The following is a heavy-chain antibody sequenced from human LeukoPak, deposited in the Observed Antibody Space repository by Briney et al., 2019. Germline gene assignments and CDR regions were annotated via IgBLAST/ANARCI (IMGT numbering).Heavy chain of an antibody. CDR2: ISYDGSNK. Sequence: LRLSCVASGFTFSTYGMNWVRQAPGKGLGWVAVISYDGSNKYYADSVKGRFTISRDNSKNTLYLQMNSLRAEDTAVYYCARDRMPSSYRGLDPWGQGTLVIVSS. CDR1: GFTFSTYG. J-gene: IGHJ5*02. V-gene: IGHV3-30*03. D-gene: IGHD3-10*01. CDR3: ARDRMPSSYRGLDP.